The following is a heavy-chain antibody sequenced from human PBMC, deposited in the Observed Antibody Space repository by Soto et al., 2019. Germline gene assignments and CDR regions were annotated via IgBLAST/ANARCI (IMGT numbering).Heavy chain of an antibody. D-gene: IGHD5-12*01. V-gene: IGHV4-34*01. CDR2: INHSGST. CDR3: ARIVATSVVFLDY. J-gene: IGHJ4*02. Sequence: SETLSLTCAVYGGSFSGYYWSWIRQPPGKGLEWIGEINHSGSTNYNPSLKSRVTISVDTSKNQFSLKLSSVTAADTAVYYCARIVATSVVFLDYWGQGTLVTVSS. CDR1: GGSFSGYY.